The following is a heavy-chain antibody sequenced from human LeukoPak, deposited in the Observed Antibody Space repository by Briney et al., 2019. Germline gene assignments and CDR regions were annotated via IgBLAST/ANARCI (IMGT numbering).Heavy chain of an antibody. J-gene: IGHJ6*02. D-gene: IGHD2-2*02. CDR1: GGSISSYY. V-gene: IGHV4-59*08. Sequence: PSETLSLTCTVSGGSISSYYWSWIRQPPGKGLEWIGYIYYSGSTNYNPSLKSRVTISVDTSKNQFSLKLSSVTAADTAVYYCARHEVVVVPAAIYYYYGMDVWGQGTTVTVSS. CDR3: ARHEVVVVPAAIYYYYGMDV. CDR2: IYYSGST.